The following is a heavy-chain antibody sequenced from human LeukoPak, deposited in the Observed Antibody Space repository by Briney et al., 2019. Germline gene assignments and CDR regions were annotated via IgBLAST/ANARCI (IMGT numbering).Heavy chain of an antibody. CDR3: ARSYAHDY. CDR1: GGSFSGDY. Sequence: SETLSLTCAVYGGSFSGDYWSWIRQPPGKGLEWIGENNHSGSTNYNPSLKSRVTISVDTSKNQFSLKLSSVTAADTAVYYCARSYAHDYWGQGTLVTVSS. V-gene: IGHV4-34*01. J-gene: IGHJ4*02. CDR2: NNHSGST. D-gene: IGHD2-2*01.